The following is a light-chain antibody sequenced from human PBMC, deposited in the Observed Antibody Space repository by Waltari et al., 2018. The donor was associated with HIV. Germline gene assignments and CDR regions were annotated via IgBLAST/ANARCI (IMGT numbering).Light chain of an antibody. Sequence: QSALTQPASVSGSPGPSVTISCIGTTRDFGTYNLVSWYQQFPGKAPKLIIVDVPKRPSRASVRFSGSKSGNTASLTISDLQFEDEADYYCCSYLNNKTDLFGGGTTLTVL. V-gene: IGLV2-23*02. CDR3: CSYLNNKTDL. CDR2: DVP. J-gene: IGLJ2*01. CDR1: TRDFGTYNL.